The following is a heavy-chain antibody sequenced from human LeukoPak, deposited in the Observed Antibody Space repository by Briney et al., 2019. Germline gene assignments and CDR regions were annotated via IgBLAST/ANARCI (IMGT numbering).Heavy chain of an antibody. CDR1: GFTFSSYA. V-gene: IGHV3-23*01. Sequence: PGGSLRLSCAASGFTFSSYAMSWVRQAPGKGLEWVSAISGSGGSTYYADSVKGRFTISRDNSKNTLYLQMNSLRAEDTAVYYCAKDLGGDSSGSDAFDIWGQGTMVTVSS. D-gene: IGHD6-19*01. J-gene: IGHJ3*02. CDR2: ISGSGGST. CDR3: AKDLGGDSSGSDAFDI.